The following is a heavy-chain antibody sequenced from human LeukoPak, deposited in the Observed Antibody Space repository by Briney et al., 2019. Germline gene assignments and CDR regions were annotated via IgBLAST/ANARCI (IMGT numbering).Heavy chain of an antibody. D-gene: IGHD3-22*01. CDR2: IYYSGST. CDR3: ARGNYYDSRGYYHVAFDY. CDR1: GGSISSYY. Sequence: PSETLSLTCTVSGGSISSYYWSWIRQPPGKGLEWIGYIYYSGSTNYNPSLKSRVTISVDTSKNQFSLKLSSVTAADTAVYYCARGNYYDSRGYYHVAFDYWGQGTLVTVSS. V-gene: IGHV4-59*01. J-gene: IGHJ4*02.